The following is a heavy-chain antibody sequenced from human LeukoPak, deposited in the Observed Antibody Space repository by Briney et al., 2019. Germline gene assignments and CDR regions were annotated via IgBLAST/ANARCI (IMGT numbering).Heavy chain of an antibody. D-gene: IGHD3-22*01. CDR2: FDPEDGET. Sequence: ASVKVSCKVSGYTLTELSMHWVRQAPGKGLEWMGGFDPEDGETIYAQKFQGRVTMTEDTSTDTAYMELSSLRSEDTAVYYCATDHRYYYDSSDYPPESWGQGTLVTVSS. CDR1: GYTLTELS. J-gene: IGHJ5*02. V-gene: IGHV1-24*01. CDR3: ATDHRYYYDSSDYPPES.